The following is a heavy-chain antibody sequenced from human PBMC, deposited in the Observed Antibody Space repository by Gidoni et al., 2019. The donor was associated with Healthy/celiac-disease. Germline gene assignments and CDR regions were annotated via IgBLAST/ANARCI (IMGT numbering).Heavy chain of an antibody. CDR3: AREGGYCSSTSCYKVFDY. V-gene: IGHV3-21*01. CDR2: ISSSSSYI. J-gene: IGHJ4*02. D-gene: IGHD2-2*02. CDR1: VFTFSSYS. Sequence: EVQLVESGGGLVKPGGSLRLSCAASVFTFSSYSMNWVRQAPGKGLEWVSSISSSSSYIYYADSVKGRFTISRDNAKNSLYLQMNSLRAEDTAVYYCAREGGYCSSTSCYKVFDYWGQGTLVTVSS.